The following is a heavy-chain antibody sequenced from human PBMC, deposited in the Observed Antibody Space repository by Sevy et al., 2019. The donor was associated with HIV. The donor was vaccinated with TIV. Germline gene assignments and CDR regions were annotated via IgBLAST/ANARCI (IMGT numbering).Heavy chain of an antibody. CDR2: MSNTGGTI. CDR3: ASQRGGYERLYYFDY. J-gene: IGHJ4*02. D-gene: IGHD5-12*01. Sequence: GGSLRLSFAASGFSFSIYSMNWVRQAPGKGLEWLSYMSNTGGTIHYADSVKGRFTISRDNAKNSLYLQMNSLRAEDTAVYYCASQRGGYERLYYFDYWGQGTLVTVSS. V-gene: IGHV3-48*01. CDR1: GFSFSIYS.